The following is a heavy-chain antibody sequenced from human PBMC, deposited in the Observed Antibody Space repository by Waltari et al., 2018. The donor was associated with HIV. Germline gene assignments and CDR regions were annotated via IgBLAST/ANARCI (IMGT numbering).Heavy chain of an antibody. J-gene: IGHJ3*02. CDR1: GSSISGAYY. V-gene: IGHV4-38-2*01. D-gene: IGHD3-22*01. CDR2: IHHSGRT. Sequence: HVQLQESGPGLVKPSETLSLTCVVSGSSISGAYYWGWIRQSPGKGLEWIGSIHHSGRTTHNPSLKSRVTISVDASKSQFSLKLTSATAADTAIYYCARVRITLIVAGPFDMWGQGTLVTVSS. CDR3: ARVRITLIVAGPFDM.